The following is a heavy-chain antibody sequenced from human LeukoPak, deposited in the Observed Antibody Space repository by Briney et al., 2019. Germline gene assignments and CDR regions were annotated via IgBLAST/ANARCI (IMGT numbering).Heavy chain of an antibody. CDR2: IYYSGST. CDR3: ARADSSGYYYVDNWFDP. J-gene: IGHJ5*02. Sequence: SETLSLTCTVSGGSISSYYWSWSRQPPGKGLEWIGYIYYSGSTNYNPSLKSRVTISVDTSKNQFSLKLSSVTAADTAVYYCARADSSGYYYVDNWFDPWGQGTLVTVSS. V-gene: IGHV4-59*01. CDR1: GGSISSYY. D-gene: IGHD3-22*01.